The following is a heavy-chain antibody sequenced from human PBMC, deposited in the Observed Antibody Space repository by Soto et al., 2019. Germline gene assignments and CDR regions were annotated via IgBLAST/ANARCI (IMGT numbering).Heavy chain of an antibody. CDR2: IIPIFGTA. Sequence: ASVKVSCKASGGTFSSYAISWVRQAPGQGLEWMGGIIPIFGTANYAQKFQGRVTITADESTSTAYMELSSLRSEDTAVYYCARQPHKQGYSYANELYYWGQGTLVTVSS. CDR1: GGTFSSYA. D-gene: IGHD5-18*01. V-gene: IGHV1-69*13. J-gene: IGHJ4*02. CDR3: ARQPHKQGYSYANELYY.